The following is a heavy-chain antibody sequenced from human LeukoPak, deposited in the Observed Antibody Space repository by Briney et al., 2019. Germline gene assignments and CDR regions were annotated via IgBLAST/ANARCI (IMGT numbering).Heavy chain of an antibody. D-gene: IGHD3-10*02. V-gene: IGHV3-7*01. Sequence: GGSLRLSCAASGFSFSTYWMTWVRQAPGKGLEWVANMKQDGSEKYYVDSVKGRFTISRDNAKNSLYLQMNSLRAEDTAVYYCAELGITMIGGVWGKGTTVTISS. CDR1: GFSFSTYW. CDR2: MKQDGSEK. CDR3: AELGITMIGGV. J-gene: IGHJ6*04.